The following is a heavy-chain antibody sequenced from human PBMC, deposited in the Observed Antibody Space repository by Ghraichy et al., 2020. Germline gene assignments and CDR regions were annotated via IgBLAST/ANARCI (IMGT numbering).Heavy chain of an antibody. V-gene: IGHV4-34*01. Sequence: SETLSLTCAVYGGSFSGYYWSWIRQPPGKGLEWIGEINHSGSTNYNPSLKSRVTISVDTSKNQFSLKLSSVTAADTAVYYCARGRGPFVVVPAATSSRPHWFDPWGQGTLVTVSS. CDR1: GGSFSGYY. J-gene: IGHJ5*02. D-gene: IGHD2-2*01. CDR3: ARGRGPFVVVPAATSSRPHWFDP. CDR2: INHSGST.